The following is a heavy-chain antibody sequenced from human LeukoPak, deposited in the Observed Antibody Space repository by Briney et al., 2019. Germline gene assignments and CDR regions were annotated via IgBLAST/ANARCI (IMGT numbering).Heavy chain of an antibody. D-gene: IGHD6-19*01. V-gene: IGHV1-24*01. CDR3: VTWGYSSGWYDFDY. CDR2: FDPEDGET. Sequence: ASVKVSCKVSGYTLTELSMHWVRQAPGKGLEWMGGFDPEDGETIYAQKFQGRVTMTEDTSTDTAYMELSSLRSEDTAVYYCVTWGYSSGWYDFDYWGQGTLVTVSS. CDR1: GYTLTELS. J-gene: IGHJ4*02.